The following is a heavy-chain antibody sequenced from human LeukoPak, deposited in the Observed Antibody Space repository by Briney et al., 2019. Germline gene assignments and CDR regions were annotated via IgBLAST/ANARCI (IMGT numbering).Heavy chain of an antibody. CDR1: GFTFSNHA. CDR2: ISGNGGST. V-gene: IGHV3-23*01. Sequence: GGSLRLSCAASGFTFSNHAMRWVRQAPGKGLEWVAAISGNGGSTYYADSAKGRFTISRDNSKNTLYLQMNSLRAEDTALYYCARVVMASYYIDYWGQGTLVTVSS. J-gene: IGHJ4*02. CDR3: ARVVMASYYIDY. D-gene: IGHD2-8*01.